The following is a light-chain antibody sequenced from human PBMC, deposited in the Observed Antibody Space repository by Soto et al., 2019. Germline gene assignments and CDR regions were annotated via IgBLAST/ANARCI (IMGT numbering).Light chain of an antibody. J-gene: IGKJ5*01. V-gene: IGKV3-15*01. CDR3: QQYSDWPPIT. CDR2: GAS. Sequence: EIVMTQSPATLSVSPGERATLSCRASQSVSSYLAWYQQKPGQAPRLLIYGASTRASGIPARFSGSGSGTEFTLTISSLWSEDLAVYYCQQYSDWPPITFGHGTRLEI. CDR1: QSVSSY.